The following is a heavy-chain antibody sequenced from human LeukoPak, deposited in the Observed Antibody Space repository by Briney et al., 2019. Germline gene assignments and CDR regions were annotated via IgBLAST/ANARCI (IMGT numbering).Heavy chain of an antibody. CDR3: AKSMVRGVIIFPFAY. J-gene: IGHJ4*02. Sequence: GGSLRLSCAASGFTFSSYATSWVRQAPGKGLEWVSAISGGGGSTYYADSVKGRFSISRDNSKNTLYLQMNSLRAEDTALYYCAKSMVRGVIIFPFAYWGQGTLVTVSS. CDR1: GFTFSSYA. D-gene: IGHD3-10*01. CDR2: ISGGGGST. V-gene: IGHV3-23*01.